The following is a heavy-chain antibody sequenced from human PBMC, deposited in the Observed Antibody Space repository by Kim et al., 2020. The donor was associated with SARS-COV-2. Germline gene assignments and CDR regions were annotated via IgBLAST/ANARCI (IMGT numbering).Heavy chain of an antibody. D-gene: IGHD3-10*01. Sequence: GGSLRLSCTGSGFTIGDYAMSWFRQAPGKGLEWVGFIRRKAYGGTTEYAASVKGRFTISRDDSKNIAYLQMNSLKTEDTGVYFCTREAIWFGELNDAFDIWGQGTMVTVSS. CDR3: TREAIWFGELNDAFDI. J-gene: IGHJ3*02. V-gene: IGHV3-49*03. CDR2: IRRKAYGGTT. CDR1: GFTIGDYA.